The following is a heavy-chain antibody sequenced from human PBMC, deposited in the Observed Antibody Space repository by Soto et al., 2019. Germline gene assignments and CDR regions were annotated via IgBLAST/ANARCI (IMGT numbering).Heavy chain of an antibody. CDR3: ARDSGSSGVGAAASWDD. CDR1: GFTFSSYA. CDR2: ISYDGSNK. D-gene: IGHD2-2*01. J-gene: IGHJ4*02. Sequence: QVQLVESGGGVVQPGRSLRLSCAASGFTFSSYAMHWVRQAPGKGLEWVAVISYDGSNKYYADSVKGRFTISRDNSKNQLFLQMDSLKAEDTAVYSCARDSGSSGVGAAASWDDWGQGTLVTVSS. V-gene: IGHV3-30-3*01.